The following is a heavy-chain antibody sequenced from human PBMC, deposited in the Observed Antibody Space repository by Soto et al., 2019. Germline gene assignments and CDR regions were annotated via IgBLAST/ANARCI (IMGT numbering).Heavy chain of an antibody. CDR2: ISRSSDHM. CDR3: TRAISGGPFDY. V-gene: IGHV3-21*01. D-gene: IGHD2-15*01. Sequence: EVQLVESGGGLVKPGGSLRLSCAASGFIFSTYSMNWVRQTPGKGLEWVTSISRSSDHMYYADSVRGRFTISRDNAKKSLFLQMNSLRAEDTAVYYCTRAISGGPFDYWGQGALVTVSS. J-gene: IGHJ4*02. CDR1: GFIFSTYS.